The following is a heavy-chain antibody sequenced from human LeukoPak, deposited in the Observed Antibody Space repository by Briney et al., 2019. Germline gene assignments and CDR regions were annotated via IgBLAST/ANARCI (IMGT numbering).Heavy chain of an antibody. Sequence: GGSLSLTCAASGFTFSSYAMSWVRQAPGKGLEWVWAISGSGGSTYYADSVKGRFTISRDNSKNTLYLQMNSLRAEDTAVYYCAKDFPAYYYDSSGYPPEWGQGTLVTVSS. CDR3: AKDFPAYYYDSSGYPPE. V-gene: IGHV3-23*01. CDR1: GFTFSSYA. CDR2: ISGSGGST. J-gene: IGHJ4*02. D-gene: IGHD3-22*01.